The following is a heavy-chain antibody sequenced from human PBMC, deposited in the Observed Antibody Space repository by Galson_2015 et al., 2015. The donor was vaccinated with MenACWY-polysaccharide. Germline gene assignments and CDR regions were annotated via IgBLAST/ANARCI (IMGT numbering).Heavy chain of an antibody. CDR1: GFTFSSSW. CDR2: ISTRGSDI. CDR3: VRCPLYGGDTPHF. D-gene: IGHD2-21*02. Sequence: SLRLSCAASGFTFSSSWMHWVRQAPGKGLEWVSYISTRGSDIYYADSVKGRFTVSRDNAKSSLSLQMNSLRAEDTAVYFCVRCPLYGGDTPHFWGQGTLVTVSS. V-gene: IGHV3-21*05. J-gene: IGHJ4*02.